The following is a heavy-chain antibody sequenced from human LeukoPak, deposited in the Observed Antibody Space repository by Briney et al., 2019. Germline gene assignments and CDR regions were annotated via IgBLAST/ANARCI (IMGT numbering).Heavy chain of an antibody. Sequence: ASVKVSRKASGYTFTSYYMHWVRQAPGQGLEWMGIINPSGGSTSYAQKFQGRVTMTRDTSTSTVYMELSSLRSEDTAVYYCAREKGGIAAAGTADNWFDPWGQGTLVTVSS. J-gene: IGHJ5*02. CDR1: GYTFTSYY. CDR3: AREKGGIAAAGTADNWFDP. CDR2: INPSGGST. V-gene: IGHV1-46*01. D-gene: IGHD6-13*01.